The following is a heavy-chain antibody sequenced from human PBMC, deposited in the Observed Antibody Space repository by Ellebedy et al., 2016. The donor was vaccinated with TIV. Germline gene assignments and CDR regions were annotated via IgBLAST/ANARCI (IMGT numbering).Heavy chain of an antibody. V-gene: IGHV3-30*04. Sequence: GESLKISCAASGFTFRTYAMHWVRQAPGKGLEWVAVISSDGSNKYYADSVKGRFTISRDNPKNTLYLQMSSLRLDDTAVYYCARDFRGYYYYMDVWGKGTTVSVSS. CDR3: ARDFRGYYYYMDV. CDR2: ISSDGSNK. CDR1: GFTFRTYA. J-gene: IGHJ6*03.